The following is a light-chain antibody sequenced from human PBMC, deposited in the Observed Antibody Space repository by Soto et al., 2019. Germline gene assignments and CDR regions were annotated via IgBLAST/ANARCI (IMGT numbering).Light chain of an antibody. V-gene: IGKV3-20*01. CDR3: QQYGSSPPTYT. CDR2: GAS. CDR1: QSISSNY. Sequence: EIVLTQSPGTLSLSPGERATLSCRASQSISSNYLAWYQQKPGQAPSLLIYGASTRATGIPDRCSGSESGTDFTLTINRLEPEDFAVYYCQQYGSSPPTYTFGQGTKLEIK. J-gene: IGKJ2*01.